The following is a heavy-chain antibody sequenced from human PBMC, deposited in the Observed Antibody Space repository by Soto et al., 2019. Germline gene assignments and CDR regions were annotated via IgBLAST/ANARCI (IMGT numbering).Heavy chain of an antibody. CDR1: GGSISNNRW. V-gene: IGHV4-4*02. CDR3: AGQWAAGYGAFDP. CDR2: IHDRGST. J-gene: IGHJ5*02. Sequence: QVKLQESGPGLEKPSATLSLTCAVSGGSISNNRWWTWVRQAPGKGLAWIGEIHDRGSTNYKLARKSRATVSIERSKNQFSLEMRAVTTAVSAVYYCAGQWAAGYGAFDPGGEGTLVTVSS. D-gene: IGHD3-9*01.